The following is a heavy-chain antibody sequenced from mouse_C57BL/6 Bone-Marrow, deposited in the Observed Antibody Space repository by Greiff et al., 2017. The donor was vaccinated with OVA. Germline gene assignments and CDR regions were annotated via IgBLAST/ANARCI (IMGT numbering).Heavy chain of an antibody. D-gene: IGHD1-1*01. Sequence: QVQLQQSGAELVRPGTSVKVSCKASGYAFTNYLIEWVKQRPGQGLEWIGVINPGSGGTNYNEKFKGKATLTADKSSSTADMQLSSLTSEDSAVYFCARGHYYGSRGDWYFDVWGTGTTVTVSS. CDR1: GYAFTNYL. J-gene: IGHJ1*03. CDR3: ARGHYYGSRGDWYFDV. CDR2: INPGSGGT. V-gene: IGHV1-54*01.